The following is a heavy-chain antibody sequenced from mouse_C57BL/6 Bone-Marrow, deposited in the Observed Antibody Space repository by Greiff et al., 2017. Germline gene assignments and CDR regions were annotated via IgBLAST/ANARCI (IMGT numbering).Heavy chain of an antibody. Sequence: VKLMESGPELVKPGASVKISCKASGYAFSSSWMNWVKQRPGKGLEWIGRIYPGDGDTNYNGKFKGKATLTADKSSSTAYMQLSSLTSEDSAVYFCARGGYSNPCYFDYWGQGTTLTVSS. V-gene: IGHV1-82*01. CDR2: IYPGDGDT. CDR1: GYAFSSSW. J-gene: IGHJ2*01. D-gene: IGHD2-5*01. CDR3: ARGGYSNPCYFDY.